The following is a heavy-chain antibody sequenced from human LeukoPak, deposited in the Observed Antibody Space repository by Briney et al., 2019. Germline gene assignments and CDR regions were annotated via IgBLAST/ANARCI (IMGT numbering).Heavy chain of an antibody. CDR2: IDPSDSYT. CDR3: ARLCSGGSCYSGIDY. CDR1: GSSFTSYW. Sequence: GESLKISCKGSGSSFTSYWISWVRQMPGKGLEWMGRIDPSDSYTNYSPSFQGHVTISADKSISTAYLQWSSLKASDTAMYYCARLCSGGSCYSGIDYWGQGTLVTVSS. J-gene: IGHJ4*02. D-gene: IGHD2-15*01. V-gene: IGHV5-10-1*01.